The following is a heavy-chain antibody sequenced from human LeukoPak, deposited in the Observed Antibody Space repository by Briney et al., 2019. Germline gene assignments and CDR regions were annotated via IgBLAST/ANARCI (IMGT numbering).Heavy chain of an antibody. Sequence: SGPTLVDPTQPLTLTCTFSGFSLTTRGVGVGWIRQPPVKALEWLALIFWNDDKRYGPSLKSRLTITKDTSKNQVVLTLTNLVPVDTATYYCAQRPLTAMVGFDYWGQGTLVTVSS. CDR2: IFWNDDK. V-gene: IGHV2-5*01. J-gene: IGHJ4*02. CDR3: AQRPLTAMVGFDY. CDR1: GFSLTTRGVG. D-gene: IGHD5-18*01.